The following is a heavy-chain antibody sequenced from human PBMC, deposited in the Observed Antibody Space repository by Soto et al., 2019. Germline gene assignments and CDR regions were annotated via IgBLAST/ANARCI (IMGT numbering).Heavy chain of an antibody. D-gene: IGHD2-2*01. J-gene: IGHJ6*02. CDR3: ARDTAIVVVPAAHYYYYYYGMDV. CDR1: GGILSSCW. Sequence: GGSRRVSYAGSGGILSSCWMHGVRQAPGKVLVWVSRINSDGSSTSYADSVKGRFTISRDNAKNTLYLQMNSLRAEDTAVYYCARDTAIVVVPAAHYYYYYYGMDVWGQGT. V-gene: IGHV3-74*01. CDR2: INSDGSST.